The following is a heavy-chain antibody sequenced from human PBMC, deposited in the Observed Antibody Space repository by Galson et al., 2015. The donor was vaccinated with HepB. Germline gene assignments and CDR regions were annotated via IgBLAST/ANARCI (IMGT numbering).Heavy chain of an antibody. CDR2: INSDGSST. CDR1: GFTFSSYW. V-gene: IGHV3-74*01. J-gene: IGHJ4*02. D-gene: IGHD6-13*01. Sequence: SLRLSCAASGFTFSSYWMHWVRQAPGKGLVWVSRINSDGSSTSYADSVKGRFTISRDNPKNTLYLQMNSLRAEDTAVYYCAKGAAAGTKLPFDYWGQGTLVTVSS. CDR3: AKGAAAGTKLPFDY.